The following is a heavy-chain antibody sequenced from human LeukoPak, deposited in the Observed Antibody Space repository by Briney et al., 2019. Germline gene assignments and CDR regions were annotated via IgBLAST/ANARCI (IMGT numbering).Heavy chain of an antibody. CDR3: ARASYDFWSGYLEGYGYYFDY. J-gene: IGHJ4*02. V-gene: IGHV4-31*03. CDR1: GGSISSGGYY. CDR2: IYYSGST. Sequence: SESLSLTCTVSGGSISSGGYYWSWIRQHPGKGLEWIGYIYYSGSTYYNPSLKSRVTISVDTSKYQFSLKLSSVTAADTAVYYCARASYDFWSGYLEGYGYYFDYWGQGTLVTVSS. D-gene: IGHD3-3*01.